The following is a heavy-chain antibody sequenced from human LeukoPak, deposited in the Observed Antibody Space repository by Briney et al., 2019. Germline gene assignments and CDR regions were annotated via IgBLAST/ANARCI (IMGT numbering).Heavy chain of an antibody. D-gene: IGHD3-22*01. CDR3: ARDYYDSSGYYYPHPFDY. V-gene: IGHV1-69*04. J-gene: IGHJ4*02. Sequence: AASVKVSCKASGGTFSIYAISWVRQAPGQGLEWMGRIIPILGIANYAQKFQGRVTITADKSTSTAYMELSSLRSEDTAVYYCARDYYDSSGYYYPHPFDYWGQGTLVTVSS. CDR1: GGTFSIYA. CDR2: IIPILGIA.